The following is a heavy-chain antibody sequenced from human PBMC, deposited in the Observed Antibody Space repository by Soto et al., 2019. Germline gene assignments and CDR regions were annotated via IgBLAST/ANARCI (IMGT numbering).Heavy chain of an antibody. CDR2: INPSGGST. Sequence: QVQLVQSGAEVKKPGASVKVSCKASGYTFTSYYMHWVRQAPGQGLEWMGIINPSGGSTSYAQKVQGRVNITRDKSTRTVYMELSSLRSEDTAVYYCARALGITMVRGVSNLLWYYYGMDVWGQGTTVTVSS. J-gene: IGHJ6*02. CDR3: ARALGITMVRGVSNLLWYYYGMDV. D-gene: IGHD3-10*01. CDR1: GYTFTSYY. V-gene: IGHV1-46*01.